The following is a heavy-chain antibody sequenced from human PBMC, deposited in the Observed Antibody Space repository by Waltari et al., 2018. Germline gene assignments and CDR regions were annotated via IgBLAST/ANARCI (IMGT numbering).Heavy chain of an antibody. CDR2: IYTSGST. Sequence: QVQLQESGPGLVKPSQTLSLTCTVSGGSISSGSYYWSWIRQPAGKGLEWIGRIYTSGSTNYNPSLKSRVTISVDTSKNQFSLKLSSVTAADTAVYYCAREGYYDILTGFYNWFDPWGQGTLVTVSS. CDR1: GGSISSGSYY. J-gene: IGHJ5*02. D-gene: IGHD3-9*01. CDR3: AREGYYDILTGFYNWFDP. V-gene: IGHV4-61*02.